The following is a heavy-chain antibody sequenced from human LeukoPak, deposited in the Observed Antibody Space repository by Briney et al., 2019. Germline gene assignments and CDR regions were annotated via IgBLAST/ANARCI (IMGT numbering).Heavy chain of an antibody. D-gene: IGHD4-17*01. J-gene: IGHJ4*02. CDR1: GGSMSSYY. Sequence: PSETPSLTCTVSGGSMSSYYWTWLRQPPGKGLEWIGFISSSGDTNYNPSLKSRVTISIDTSKNQFSLKMSSATTADTAVYYCARDLDGVALDQWGQGTLVSVSS. V-gene: IGHV4-59*01. CDR3: ARDLDGVALDQ. CDR2: ISSSGDT.